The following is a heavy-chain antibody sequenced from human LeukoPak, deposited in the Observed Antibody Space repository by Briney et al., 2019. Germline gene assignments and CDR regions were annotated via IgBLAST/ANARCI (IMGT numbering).Heavy chain of an antibody. V-gene: IGHV3-53*01. J-gene: IGHJ3*02. Sequence: GGSLRLSCAASGFTVSSNYMSWVRQAPGKGLEWVSVIYSGGGTYYADSVKGRFTISRDNSKNTLYLQMNSLRAEDTAVYYCAKPLATDPYYYDSSGWAWAFDIWGQGTMVTVSS. CDR1: GFTVSSNY. CDR3: AKPLATDPYYYDSSGWAWAFDI. CDR2: IYSGGGT. D-gene: IGHD3-22*01.